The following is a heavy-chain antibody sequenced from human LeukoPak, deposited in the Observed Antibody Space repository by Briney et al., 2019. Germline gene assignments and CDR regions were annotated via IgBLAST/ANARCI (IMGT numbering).Heavy chain of an antibody. CDR3: ARDRGAVAATWFDY. CDR2: IGSSSSYT. J-gene: IGHJ4*02. V-gene: IGHV3-11*05. Sequence: GGSLRLPCAASGFTFSGYYMSWIRQAPGKGLEWVSCIGSSSSYTNYAVSVKGRFTISKDNTKNSLYLQMDGLRAEDTAVYYCARDRGAVAATWFDYWGQGTLVTVSS. CDR1: GFTFSGYY. D-gene: IGHD2-15*01.